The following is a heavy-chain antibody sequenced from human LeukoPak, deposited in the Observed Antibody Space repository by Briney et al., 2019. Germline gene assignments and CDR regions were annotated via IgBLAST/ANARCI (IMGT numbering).Heavy chain of an antibody. V-gene: IGHV5-51*01. CDR2: IYPGDSDT. D-gene: IGHD2-2*01. CDR1: GYTFTSYW. J-gene: IGHJ5*02. CDR3: VRRDITSRYVVWFDP. Sequence: GESLKISCKGSGYTFTSYWIGWVRQMPGKGLELMGIIYPGDSDTRYSPSFQGQVTISADKSINTAYLQWSSLKASDTAIYYCVRRDITSRYVVWFDPWGQGTLVTVSS.